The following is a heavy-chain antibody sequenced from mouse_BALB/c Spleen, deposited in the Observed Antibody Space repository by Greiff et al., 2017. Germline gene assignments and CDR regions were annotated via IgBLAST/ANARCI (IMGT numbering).Heavy chain of an antibody. CDR3: ASSYGSSLFSSMAY. V-gene: IGHV5-6-3*01. CDR2: INSNGGST. CDR1: GFTFSSYG. Sequence: EVQLQQSGGGLVQPGGSLKLSCAASGFTFSSYGMSWVRQTPDKRLELVATINSNGGSTYYPDSVKGRFTISRDNAKNTLYLQMSSLKSEDTAMYYCASSYGSSLFSSMAYGGQGTPVTVSS. J-gene: IGHJ4*01. D-gene: IGHD1-1*01.